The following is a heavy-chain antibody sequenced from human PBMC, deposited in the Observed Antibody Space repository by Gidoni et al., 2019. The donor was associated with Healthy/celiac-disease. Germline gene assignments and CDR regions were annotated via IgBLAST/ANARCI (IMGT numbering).Heavy chain of an antibody. V-gene: IGHV3-64D*06. CDR3: VKGGLYDNSPSDY. Sequence: EVQLMESGGGLVQPGGSLRLSCSASGFIFSIAAVHWVRQAPEKGLEYVSSISSNGGRTYYADSVKGRFSVSRDNSKDTLYLQMSSLSPEDTAVYYCVKGGLYDNSPSDYWGQGTLVTVSS. J-gene: IGHJ4*02. CDR1: GFIFSIAA. CDR2: ISSNGGRT. D-gene: IGHD1-1*01.